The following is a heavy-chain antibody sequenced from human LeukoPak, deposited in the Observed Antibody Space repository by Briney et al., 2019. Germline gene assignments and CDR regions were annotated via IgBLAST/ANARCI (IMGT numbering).Heavy chain of an antibody. CDR1: GGSISSSSYY. J-gene: IGHJ4*02. V-gene: IGHV4-39*01. CDR2: IYYSGST. CDR3: ARRARISIAVAGYFDY. Sequence: SETLSLTCTVSGGSISSSSYYWGWIRQPPGKGLEWIGSIYYSGSTYYNPSLKSRVTISVDTSKNQFSLKLSSVTAADTALYYCARRARISIAVAGYFDYWGQGTLVTVSS. D-gene: IGHD6-19*01.